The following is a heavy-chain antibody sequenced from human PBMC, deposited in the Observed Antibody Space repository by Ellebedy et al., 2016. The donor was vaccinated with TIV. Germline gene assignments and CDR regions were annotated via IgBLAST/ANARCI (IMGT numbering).Heavy chain of an antibody. D-gene: IGHD2-2*01. CDR1: GFTFSSYW. J-gene: IGHJ6*02. CDR3: AKVYGVVPGHYYYYYGMDV. V-gene: IGHV3-74*01. Sequence: GESLKISCAASGFTFSSYWMHWVRQAPGKGLVWVSRINSDGSSTSYADSVKGRFTISRDNAKNTLYLQMNSLRAEDTAVYYCAKVYGVVPGHYYYYYGMDVWGQGTTVTVSS. CDR2: INSDGSST.